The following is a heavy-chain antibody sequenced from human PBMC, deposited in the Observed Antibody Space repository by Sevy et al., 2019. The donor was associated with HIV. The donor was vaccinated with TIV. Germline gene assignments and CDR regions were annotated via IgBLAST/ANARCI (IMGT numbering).Heavy chain of an antibody. J-gene: IGHJ3*02. D-gene: IGHD2-15*01. CDR2: ISSTSGRAK. Sequence: GGSLRLSCAASGFIFSDYYMNWIRQAPGKGLEWVSYISSTSGRAKYYEDAVKGRFTFSRNNEKNSLYLQMNSLRAEDTAVYYCAREAIVSPDAFDIWGQGTMVTVSS. V-gene: IGHV3-11*01. CDR1: GFIFSDYY. CDR3: AREAIVSPDAFDI.